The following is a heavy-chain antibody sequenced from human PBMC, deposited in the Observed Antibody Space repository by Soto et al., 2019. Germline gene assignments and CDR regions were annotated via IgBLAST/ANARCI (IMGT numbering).Heavy chain of an antibody. D-gene: IGHD4-17*01. CDR1: DVTCGGYY. CDR2: INHSGST. V-gene: IGHV4-34*01. CDR3: ARRTTVVRGAFDY. Sequence: SEPLSHTYTVSDVTCGGYYWSWIRQTPGKGLEWIGEINHSGSTNYNPSLKSRVTISVDTSKNQFSLKLSSVTAADTAVYYCARRTTVVRGAFDYWGQGPLV. J-gene: IGHJ4*02.